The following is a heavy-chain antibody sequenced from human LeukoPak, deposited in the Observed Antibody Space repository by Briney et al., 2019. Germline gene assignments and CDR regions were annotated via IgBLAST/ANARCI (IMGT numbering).Heavy chain of an antibody. V-gene: IGHV3-11*01. Sequence: LSLTCTVSGGSMSGNYWNWIRQPAGKGLEWVSYISSSGSTIYYADSVKGRFTISRDNAKNSLYLQMNSLRAEDTAVYYCAKTTVTYFDYWGQGTLVTVSS. CDR2: ISSSGSTI. CDR3: AKTTVTYFDY. J-gene: IGHJ4*02. CDR1: GGSMSGNY. D-gene: IGHD4-17*01.